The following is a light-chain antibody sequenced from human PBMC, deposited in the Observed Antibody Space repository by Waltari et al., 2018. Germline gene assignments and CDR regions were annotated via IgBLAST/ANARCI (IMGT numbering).Light chain of an antibody. CDR2: MAS. J-gene: IGKJ5*01. CDR1: QSISVW. CDR3: QQYNSYPIT. Sequence: RASQSISVWLSLYQQRPGAAPNLLIYMASSLQSGVPSRFSGTGSETEFTLTIDSLQPDDFVTYFCQQYNSYPITFGSGTRLE. V-gene: IGKV1-5*03.